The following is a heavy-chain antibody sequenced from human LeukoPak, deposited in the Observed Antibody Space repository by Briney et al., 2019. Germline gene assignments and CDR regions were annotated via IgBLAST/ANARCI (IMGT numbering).Heavy chain of an antibody. V-gene: IGHV3-30*02. CDR1: GFTFSSYG. Sequence: GGSLRLSCAASGFTFSSYGMHWVRQAPGKGLEWVAFIRYDGSNKYYADSVKGRFTISRDNSKNTLYLQMNTLRAEDTAVYYCATYSSLNRREFQYWGQGTLLTVSS. CDR3: ATYSSLNRREFQY. J-gene: IGHJ1*01. CDR2: IRYDGSNK. D-gene: IGHD3-22*01.